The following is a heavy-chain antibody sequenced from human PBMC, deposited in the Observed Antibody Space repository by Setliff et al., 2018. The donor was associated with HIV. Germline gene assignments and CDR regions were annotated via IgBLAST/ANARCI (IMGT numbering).Heavy chain of an antibody. V-gene: IGHV3-48*04. CDR3: AREDQLLSGHYYYNGMDV. D-gene: IGHD2-2*01. J-gene: IGHJ6*02. Sequence: GGSLRLSCAASGFTFSSYTMNWVRQAPGKGLDWVSYISSSGSTIYYADSVKGRFTVYRDNTKNSLYLQMNSLRAEDTAVYYCAREDQLLSGHYYYNGMDVWGQGTTVTVSS. CDR1: GFTFSSYT. CDR2: ISSSGSTI.